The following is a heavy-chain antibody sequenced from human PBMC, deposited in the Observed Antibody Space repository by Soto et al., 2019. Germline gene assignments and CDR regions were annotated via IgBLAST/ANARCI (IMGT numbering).Heavy chain of an antibody. D-gene: IGHD3-10*01. CDR3: ARHELEVRGMYYFDY. J-gene: IGHJ4*02. CDR1: GGTFSSYA. Sequence: QVQLVQSGAEVKKPGSSVKVSCKASGGTFSSYAISWVRQAPGQGLEWMGGIIPIFGTANYAQKFQGRVTLTADESTSTAYMELSSLRSEDTAVYYCARHELEVRGMYYFDYWGQGTLVTVSS. V-gene: IGHV1-69*12. CDR2: IIPIFGTA.